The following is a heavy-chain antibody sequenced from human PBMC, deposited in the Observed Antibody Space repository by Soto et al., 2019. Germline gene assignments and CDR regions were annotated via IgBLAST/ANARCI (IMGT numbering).Heavy chain of an antibody. D-gene: IGHD6-19*01. CDR3: ARVTEAVAGSYNWFDP. V-gene: IGHV4-34*01. J-gene: IGHJ5*02. CDR2: INHSGST. Sequence: ASETLSLTCAVYGGSFSGYYWSWIRQPPGKGLEWIGEINHSGSTNYNPSLKSRVTISVDTSKNQFSLKLSSVTAADTAVYYCARVTEAVAGSYNWFDPWGQGTLVTVSS. CDR1: GGSFSGYY.